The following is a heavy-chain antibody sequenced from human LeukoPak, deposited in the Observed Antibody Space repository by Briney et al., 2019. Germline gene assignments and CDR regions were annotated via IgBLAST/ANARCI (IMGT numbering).Heavy chain of an antibody. CDR1: GCSVSSYY. D-gene: IGHD3-22*01. Sequence: SETLSLTCTASGCSVSSYYWSWIRQPPGKGLEWIGYIHNSGSTNYNDSLKSRVSISVDTSTNQFSLKLSSVTAADTAVSYCAREIRAYYYDSSGYDPPNWFDPWGQGTLVTVSS. V-gene: IGHV4-59*02. CDR2: IHNSGST. J-gene: IGHJ5*02. CDR3: AREIRAYYYDSSGYDPPNWFDP.